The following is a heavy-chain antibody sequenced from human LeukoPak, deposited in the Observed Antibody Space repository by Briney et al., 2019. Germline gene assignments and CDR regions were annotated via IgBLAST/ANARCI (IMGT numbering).Heavy chain of an antibody. CDR2: ITDSSSSK. V-gene: IGHV3-23*01. D-gene: IGHD2-2*02. CDR1: GFTFSNYA. CDR3: AKKRRPEGYS. Sequence: GGSLRLSCAASGFTFSNYAMSWVCQAPGKGLEWVSTITDSSSSKYYEDSVKGRFTITRDNSKNTLYLQMNSLRAEDTGVYYCAKKRRPEGYSWGQGTLVTVSS. J-gene: IGHJ1*01.